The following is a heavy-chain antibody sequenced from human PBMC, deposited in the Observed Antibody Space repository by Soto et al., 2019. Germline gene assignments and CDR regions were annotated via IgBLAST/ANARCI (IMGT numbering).Heavy chain of an antibody. D-gene: IGHD2-15*01. CDR1: GDTFTSYY. V-gene: IGHV1-46*01. CDR2: INPSGDT. CDR3: SRVSCSGGGCSGSDY. Sequence: QVQLVQSGAEVKKPGASVKISCKASGDTFTSYYMHWVRQAPGQGLEWMGIINPSGDTSYAQKFQGRVTMTRDTSTSTVYMELSSLRSEDTAVYYCSRVSCSGGGCSGSDYWGQGTLVTVSS. J-gene: IGHJ4*02.